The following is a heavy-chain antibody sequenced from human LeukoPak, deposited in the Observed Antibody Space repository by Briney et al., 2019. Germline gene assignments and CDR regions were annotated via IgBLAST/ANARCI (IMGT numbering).Heavy chain of an antibody. CDR1: GFTFSSYA. Sequence: GGSLRLSCAASGFTFSSYAMSWVRQAPGKGLEWVSAISGSGGSTYYADSVKGRFTISRDNSKNTLYLQMNSLRAEDTAVYYCAKKFDFQDCRGPGDAFDIWGQGTMVTVSS. V-gene: IGHV3-23*01. CDR2: ISGSGGST. CDR3: AKKFDFQDCRGPGDAFDI. D-gene: IGHD2-15*01. J-gene: IGHJ3*02.